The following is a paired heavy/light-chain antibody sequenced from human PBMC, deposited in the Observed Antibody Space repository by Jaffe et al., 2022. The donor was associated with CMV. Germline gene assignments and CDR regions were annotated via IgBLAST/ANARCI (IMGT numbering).Light chain of an antibody. CDR3: QQRYDWPLT. J-gene: IGKJ4*01. CDR2: DAF. V-gene: IGKV3-11*01. CDR1: QGVSTS. Sequence: EIELTQSPATLSLSPGERATLSCRASQGVSTSLAWYQHKPGQAPRLLIYDAFDRASGIPARFGGSASGTDFTLTISSVEPEDFAVYYCQQRYDWPLTFGGGTKVEIK.
Heavy chain of an antibody. CDR3: AKGADASRYHFDF. Sequence: EVQLLEYGGALVQPGGSLRLSCAASGFTFSSYAMTWVRQAPGKGLEWVSCISGSGTGTHYTDSVKGRFTISRDNSKNTLYLQMNSLRVEDTAVYYCAKGADASRYHFDFWGQGTLVTVSS. V-gene: IGHV3-23*01. J-gene: IGHJ4*02. D-gene: IGHD3-16*01. CDR1: GFTFSSYA. CDR2: ISGSGTGT.